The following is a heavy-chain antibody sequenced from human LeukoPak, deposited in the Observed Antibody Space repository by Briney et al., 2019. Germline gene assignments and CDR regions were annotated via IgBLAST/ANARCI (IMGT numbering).Heavy chain of an antibody. CDR1: GYTFTSYY. Sequence: SVKVSCKASGYTFTSYYMHWVRQAPGQGLEWMGGIIPIFGTANYAQKFQGRVTITADESTSTAYMELSSLRSEDTAVYYCARDSYLGNWFDPWGQGTLVTVSS. CDR3: ARDSYLGNWFDP. D-gene: IGHD3-3*02. J-gene: IGHJ5*02. V-gene: IGHV1-69*13. CDR2: IIPIFGTA.